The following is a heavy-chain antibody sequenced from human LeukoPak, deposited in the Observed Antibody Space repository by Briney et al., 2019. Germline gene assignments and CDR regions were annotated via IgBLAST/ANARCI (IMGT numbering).Heavy chain of an antibody. D-gene: IGHD3-10*01. CDR3: ATDRSSGVGASDY. V-gene: IGHV3-15*05. CDR1: GFTFSSYW. CDR2: IKSKTDGGAT. Sequence: GGSLRLSCAASGFTFSSYWMHWVRQAPGKGLEWVGRIKSKTDGGATDYAAPVKGRFTISRDDSKNTLSLQMNSLRTEDTALYYCATDRSSGVGASDYWGQGTLVTVSS. J-gene: IGHJ4*02.